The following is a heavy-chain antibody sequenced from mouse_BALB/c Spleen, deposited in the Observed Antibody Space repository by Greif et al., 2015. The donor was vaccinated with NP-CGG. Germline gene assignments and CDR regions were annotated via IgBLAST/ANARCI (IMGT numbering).Heavy chain of an antibody. D-gene: IGHD2-4*01. V-gene: IGHV10-1*02. CDR3: VRHYYDYDYFDY. Sequence: EVKLVESGGGLVQPKGSLKLSCAASGFTFNTYAMNWVRQAPGKGLEWVARIRSKSNNYATYYADSVKDRFTISRDDSQSMLYLQMNNLKTEDTAMYYCVRHYYDYDYFDYWGQGTTLTVSS. CDR2: IRSKSNNYAT. CDR1: GFTFNTYA. J-gene: IGHJ2*01.